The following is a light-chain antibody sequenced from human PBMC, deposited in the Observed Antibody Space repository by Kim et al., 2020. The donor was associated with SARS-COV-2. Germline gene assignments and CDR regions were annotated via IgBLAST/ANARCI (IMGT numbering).Light chain of an antibody. V-gene: IGLV3-9*01. CDR3: QVWDSSTWV. Sequence: SVALRQTASITCGGNNIVRRNGHWYQQRPGQAPVLDIYRDYTRPSGIPERFSGSNSGNTATLTISRAQDGDEADYYCQVWDSSTWVFGGGTQLTVL. CDR2: RDY. J-gene: IGLJ3*02. CDR1: NIVRRN.